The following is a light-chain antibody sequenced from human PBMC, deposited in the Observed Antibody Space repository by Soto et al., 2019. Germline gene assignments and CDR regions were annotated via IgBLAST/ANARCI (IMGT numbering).Light chain of an antibody. CDR3: QSYDSSLSTYVV. Sequence: QLVLTQPPSVSGAPGQRVTISCTGSSSNIGAGYDVNWYQQLPGTAPKLLIYGNDNRPSGVPDRFSGSKSGTSASLAITGLQAEDEADYYCQSYDSSLSTYVVFGGGTKVTVL. J-gene: IGLJ2*01. CDR1: SSNIGAGYD. CDR2: GND. V-gene: IGLV1-40*01.